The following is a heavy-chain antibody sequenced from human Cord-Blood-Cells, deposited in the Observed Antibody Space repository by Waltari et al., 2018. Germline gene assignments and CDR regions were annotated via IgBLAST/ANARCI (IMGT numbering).Heavy chain of an antibody. CDR2: ISSSGSTI. CDR3: ARVSSSSLDAFDI. CDR1: GFTFSSYE. D-gene: IGHD6-6*01. Sequence: EVQLVASGGGLVQPGGSLRRPCAASGFTFSSYEMNWVRPAPGKGLEWVSYISSSGSTIYYADAVKGRFTISRDNAKNSLYLQMNSLRAEDTAVYYCARVSSSSLDAFDIWGQGTMVTVSS. J-gene: IGHJ3*02. V-gene: IGHV3-48*03.